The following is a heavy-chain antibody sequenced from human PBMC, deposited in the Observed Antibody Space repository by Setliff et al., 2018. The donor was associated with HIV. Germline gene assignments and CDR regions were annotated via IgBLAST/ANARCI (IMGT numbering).Heavy chain of an antibody. CDR3: AGLYGDHGGGY. CDR1: GYTFTSYG. J-gene: IGHJ4*01. D-gene: IGHD4-17*01. CDR2: IITSLGGVT. V-gene: IGHV1-69*10. Sequence: GASVKVSCKASGYTFTSYGISWVRQAPGQGLEWMGGIITSLGGVTKYAQKFQGRVTITADGSTDTVYMELSSLKFEDTALYYCAGLYGDHGGGYWGHGTLVTVSS.